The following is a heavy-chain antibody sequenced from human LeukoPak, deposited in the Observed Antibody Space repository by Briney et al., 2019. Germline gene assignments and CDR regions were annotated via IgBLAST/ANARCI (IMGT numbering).Heavy chain of an antibody. Sequence: SVKVSCKASEGTFSSYAISWVRQAPGQGLEWMGGIIPIFGTANYAQKFQGRVTITADESTSTAYMELSSLRSEDTAVYYCARVVEVVTATPSYYYGMDVWGQGTTVTVSS. CDR3: ARVVEVVTATPSYYYGMDV. V-gene: IGHV1-69*13. J-gene: IGHJ6*02. D-gene: IGHD2-21*02. CDR2: IIPIFGTA. CDR1: EGTFSSYA.